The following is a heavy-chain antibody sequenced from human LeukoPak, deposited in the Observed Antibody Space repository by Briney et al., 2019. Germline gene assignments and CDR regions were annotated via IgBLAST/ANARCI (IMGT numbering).Heavy chain of an antibody. CDR1: GYTFTSYD. CDR3: ARGGYNWNYAPQSMDV. CDR2: MNPNSGNT. J-gene: IGHJ6*03. Sequence: GASVKVSCKASGYTFTSYDINWVRQATGQGLEWMGWMNPNSGNTGYAQKFQGRVTITRNTSISTAYMELSSLRSEDTAVYYCARGGYNWNYAPQSMDVWGKGTTVTVSS. D-gene: IGHD1-7*01. V-gene: IGHV1-8*03.